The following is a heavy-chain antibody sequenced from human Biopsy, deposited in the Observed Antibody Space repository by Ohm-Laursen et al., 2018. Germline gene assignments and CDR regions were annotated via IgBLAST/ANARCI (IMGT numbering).Heavy chain of an antibody. D-gene: IGHD4-17*01. CDR2: INTSGGST. CDR1: GFTFSSYD. J-gene: IGHJ4*02. CDR3: AKPADSYGSEFYFDY. V-gene: IGHV3-23*01. Sequence: SLRLSCAAAGFTFSSYDMTWVRQAPGKGLEWVSVINTSGGSTHYAVSVKGRFTISRDNSKNTLYLRMNSLRAEDTAVYYCAKPADSYGSEFYFDYWGQGTLVTVSS.